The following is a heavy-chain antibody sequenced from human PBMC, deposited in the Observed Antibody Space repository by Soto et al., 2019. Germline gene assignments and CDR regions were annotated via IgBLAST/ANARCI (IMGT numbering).Heavy chain of an antibody. Sequence: GGSLTLSCTASGFTFSNYYMSWIRQAPGKGLEWVSYITSSGSTIYYADSVKGRFTISRDNAKNSLYLQMNSLRAEDTAVYYCTRDGLMVRGVSTPDFYYAMDVWGQGTTVTVSS. D-gene: IGHD3-10*01. CDR3: TRDGLMVRGVSTPDFYYAMDV. J-gene: IGHJ6*02. V-gene: IGHV3-11*01. CDR1: GFTFSNYY. CDR2: ITSSGSTI.